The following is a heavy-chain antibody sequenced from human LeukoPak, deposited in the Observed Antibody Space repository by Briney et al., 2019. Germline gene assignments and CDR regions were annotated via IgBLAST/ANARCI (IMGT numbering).Heavy chain of an antibody. CDR2: MNPNSGNT. D-gene: IGHD6-13*01. V-gene: IGHV1-8*02. CDR1: GYTFTSYA. CDR3: ARGKDSSSWYLGQFDP. Sequence: ASVKVSCKASGYTFTSYAMNWVRQAPGQGLEWMGWMNPNSGNTGYAQKFQGRVTMTRNTSISTAYMELSSLRSEDTAVYYCARGKDSSSWYLGQFDPWGQGTLVTVSS. J-gene: IGHJ5*02.